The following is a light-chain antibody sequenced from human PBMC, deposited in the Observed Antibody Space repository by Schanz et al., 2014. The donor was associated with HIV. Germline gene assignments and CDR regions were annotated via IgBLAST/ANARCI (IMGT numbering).Light chain of an antibody. CDR3: QQYNNWPQT. CDR2: GAS. Sequence: DIVMTQSPVTLSVSPGERATLSCRASQSVNNNLAWYQQKPGQAPRLLLYGASTRATGVPARFSGSGSGTEFTLTISSLQSEDFAVYYCQQYNNWPQTFGQGTKVEIK. CDR1: QSVNNN. V-gene: IGKV3-15*01. J-gene: IGKJ1*01.